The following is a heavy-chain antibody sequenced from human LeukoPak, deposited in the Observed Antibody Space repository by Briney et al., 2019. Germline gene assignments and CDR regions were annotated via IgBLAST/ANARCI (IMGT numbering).Heavy chain of an antibody. Sequence: VGCLRLSCAASGFTFSSYGMSWVRQAPGKGLGWVSAISGIGGGTHYADSVKGRFTISRDNSKNTLFLQMNSVRGGDTAMYYCARVQGGGFRTADSWGQGSLVTVSS. CDR3: ARVQGGGFRTADS. CDR2: ISGIGGGT. D-gene: IGHD1-14*01. CDR1: GFTFSSYG. V-gene: IGHV3-23*01. J-gene: IGHJ4*02.